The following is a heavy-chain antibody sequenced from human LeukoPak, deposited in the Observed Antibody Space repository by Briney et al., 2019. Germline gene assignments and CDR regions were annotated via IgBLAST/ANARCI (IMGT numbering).Heavy chain of an antibody. CDR3: ARGGRQQLAIDY. D-gene: IGHD6-13*01. J-gene: IGHJ4*02. CDR2: INHSGST. Sequence: SETLSLTCTVSGGSISGYYWSWIRQPPGKGLEWIGEINHSGSTNYNPSLKSRVTISVDTSKNQFSLKLSSVTAADTAVYYCARGGRQQLAIDYWGQGTLVTVSS. V-gene: IGHV4-34*01. CDR1: GGSISGYY.